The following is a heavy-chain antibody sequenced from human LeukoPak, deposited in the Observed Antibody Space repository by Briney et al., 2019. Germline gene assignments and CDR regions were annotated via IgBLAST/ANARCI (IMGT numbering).Heavy chain of an antibody. D-gene: IGHD4-17*01. Sequence: SETLSLTCTVSGGSISSYYWSWIRQPAGKGLEWIGRIYTSGSTNYNPSLKSRVTMSVDTSKNQFSLKLSSVTAADTAVYYCARDKSDYGDYVHWFVPWGQGTLVTVSS. V-gene: IGHV4-4*07. CDR2: IYTSGST. CDR3: ARDKSDYGDYVHWFVP. J-gene: IGHJ5*02. CDR1: GGSISSYY.